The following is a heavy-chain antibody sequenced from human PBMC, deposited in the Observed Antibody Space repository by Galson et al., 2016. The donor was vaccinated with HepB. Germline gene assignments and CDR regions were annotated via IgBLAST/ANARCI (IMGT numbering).Heavy chain of an antibody. CDR3: ARDPGWNNDDY. D-gene: IGHD1/OR15-1a*01. CDR2: IKEDGSKT. V-gene: IGHV3-7*03. J-gene: IGHJ4*02. CDR1: GFTFSSYW. Sequence: SLRLSCAASGFTFSSYWMTWVRQAPGKGLEWVAYIKEDGSKTDYVDSVRGRFTISRDNAQNSLYLQMNSLRAEDTAVYYCARDPGWNNDDYWGQGTLVTVS.